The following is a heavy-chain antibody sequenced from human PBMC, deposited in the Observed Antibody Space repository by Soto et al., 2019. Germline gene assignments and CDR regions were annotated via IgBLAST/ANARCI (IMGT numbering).Heavy chain of an antibody. CDR2: ISGSGATT. J-gene: IGHJ5*01. D-gene: IGHD3-9*01. V-gene: IGHV3-23*01. CDR1: GFTFSSYA. Sequence: GSLRLSCAASGFTFSSYAMTWVRQAPGKGLERVSGISGSGATTSYADSVKGRFTVSRDNSKNMLYLQMNSLRVEDTAVYYCAKLRYFDWSSYNWFEYWGQGTPV. CDR3: AKLRYFDWSSYNWFEY.